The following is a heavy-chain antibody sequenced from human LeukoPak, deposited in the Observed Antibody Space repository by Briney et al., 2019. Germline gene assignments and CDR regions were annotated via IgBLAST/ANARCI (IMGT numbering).Heavy chain of an antibody. CDR1: GFTFSSSA. V-gene: IGHV3-23*01. J-gene: IGHJ4*02. Sequence: GGSLRLSCAASGFTFSSSAMSWVRQAPGKGLEWVSAISNNGGYTYYADSVQGRSTISRDNSKSTLCLQMNSLRAEDTAVYYCAKDLGYGDYEDYWGQGTLVTVSS. CDR2: ISNNGGYT. CDR3: AKDLGYGDYEDY. D-gene: IGHD4-17*01.